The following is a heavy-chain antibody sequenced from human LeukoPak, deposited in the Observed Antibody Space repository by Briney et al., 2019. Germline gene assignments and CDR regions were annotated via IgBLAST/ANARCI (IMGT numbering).Heavy chain of an antibody. J-gene: IGHJ2*01. CDR1: GFTFSSYW. Sequence: GGSLRLSCAASGFTFSSYWMSWVRQAPGKGLEWVANIKQDGSEKYYVDSVKGRFTISRDNAKNSLYLQMSSLRAEDTAVYYCAREVRSSYGLYWYFDLWGRGTLVTVPS. V-gene: IGHV3-7*01. CDR2: IKQDGSEK. D-gene: IGHD5-18*01. CDR3: AREVRSSYGLYWYFDL.